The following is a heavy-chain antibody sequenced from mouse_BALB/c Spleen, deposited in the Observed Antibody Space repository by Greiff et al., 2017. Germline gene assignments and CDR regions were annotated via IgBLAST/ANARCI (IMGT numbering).Heavy chain of an antibody. D-gene: IGHD2-1*01. CDR3: ARGDYGNSHYAMDY. CDR2: ISNLAYSI. Sequence: EVQGVESGGGLVQPGGSRKLSCAASGFTFSDYGMAWVRQAPGKGPEWVAFISNLAYSIYYADTVTGRFTISRENAKNTLYLEMSSLRSEDTAMYYCARGDYGNSHYAMDYWGQGTSVTVSS. J-gene: IGHJ4*01. V-gene: IGHV5-15*02. CDR1: GFTFSDYG.